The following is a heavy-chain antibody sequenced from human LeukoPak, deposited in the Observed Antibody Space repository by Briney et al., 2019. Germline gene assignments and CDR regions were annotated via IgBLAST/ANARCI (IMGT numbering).Heavy chain of an antibody. CDR2: ISYDGSNK. D-gene: IGHD1-26*01. CDR3: AKAGTVGATGPGY. J-gene: IGHJ4*02. Sequence: GGSLRLSCAASGFTFSSYAMHWVRQAPGKGLEWVAVISYDGSNKYYADSVKGRFTISRDNSKNTLYLQMNSLRAEDTAVYYRAKAGTVGATGPGYWGQGTLVTVSS. V-gene: IGHV3-30*04. CDR1: GFTFSSYA.